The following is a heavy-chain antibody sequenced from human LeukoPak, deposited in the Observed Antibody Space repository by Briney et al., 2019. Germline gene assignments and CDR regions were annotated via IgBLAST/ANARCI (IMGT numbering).Heavy chain of an antibody. Sequence: GGSLRLSCAASGFTFSSYSMNWVRQAPGKGLEWVSAISGSGGSTYYADSVKGRFTISRDNRKNLLHLQMNSLRPDDSAVYYCVKDLGSAITSALALDVWGQGTTVTVSS. V-gene: IGHV3-23*01. CDR3: VKDLGSAITSALALDV. CDR1: GFTFSSYS. CDR2: ISGSGGST. J-gene: IGHJ6*02. D-gene: IGHD2-15*01.